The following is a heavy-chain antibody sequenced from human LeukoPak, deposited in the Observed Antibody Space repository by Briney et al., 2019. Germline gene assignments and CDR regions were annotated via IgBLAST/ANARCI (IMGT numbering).Heavy chain of an antibody. CDR2: IYSGGST. V-gene: IGHV3-53*01. D-gene: IGHD3-22*01. Sequence: GGSLRLSCAASGFTVSSNYMSWVRQAPGKGLEWVSAIYSGGSTYYADSVKGRFTISRDNSKNTLYLQMNSLRAEDTAVYYCAKDQYDSSGPFDNWGQGTLVTVSS. CDR3: AKDQYDSSGPFDN. J-gene: IGHJ4*02. CDR1: GFTVSSNY.